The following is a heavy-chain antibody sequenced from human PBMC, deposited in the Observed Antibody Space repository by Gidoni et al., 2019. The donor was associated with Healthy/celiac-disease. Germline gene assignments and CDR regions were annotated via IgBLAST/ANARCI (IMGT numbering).Heavy chain of an antibody. CDR3: ARLTIVVVGFDY. J-gene: IGHJ4*02. D-gene: IGHD3-22*01. CDR2: IYYSGST. CDR1: GGSFSSSSYY. Sequence: QLQLQESVPGLVKPSETLSLTCPVSGGSFSSSSYYWGWIRQPPGKGLEWIGSIYYSGSTYYNPSLKSRVTISVDTSKNQFSLKLSSVTAADTAVYYCARLTIVVVGFDYWGQGTLVTVSS. V-gene: IGHV4-39*01.